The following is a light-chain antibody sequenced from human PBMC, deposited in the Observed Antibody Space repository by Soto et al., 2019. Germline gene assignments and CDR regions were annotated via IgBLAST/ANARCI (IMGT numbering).Light chain of an antibody. Sequence: EIVMTQSPATLSVSPGERATLSCRASQSVCSNLAWYQQKPGQAHRLLIYGASTRATGIPARFSGSGSVTACTLTISSLQSEDFAVYYCQQYNDWHPLLTVGPRTKVDIK. CDR2: GAS. J-gene: IGKJ3*01. CDR3: QQYNDWHPLLT. V-gene: IGKV3-15*01. CDR1: QSVCSN.